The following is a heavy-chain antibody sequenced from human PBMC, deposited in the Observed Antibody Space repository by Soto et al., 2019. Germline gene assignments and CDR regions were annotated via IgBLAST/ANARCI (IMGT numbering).Heavy chain of an antibody. V-gene: IGHV3-23*01. D-gene: IGHD1-1*01. CDR1: RFTFSNFA. CDR3: AKVMYTWNDAAAFDS. CDR2: IGVTAGST. J-gene: IGHJ4*02. Sequence: AHLSESGGGLQQPGGSLKLSCEASRFTFSNFAMSWVRQAPGKGLEWISTIGVTAGSTYYTDSVRGRFTISRDNSKNTLYLEMNSLRAEDTALYYCAKVMYTWNDAAAFDSWGQGTLVAVSS.